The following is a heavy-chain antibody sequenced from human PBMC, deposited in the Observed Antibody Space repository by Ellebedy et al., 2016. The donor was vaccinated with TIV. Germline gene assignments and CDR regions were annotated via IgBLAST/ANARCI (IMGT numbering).Heavy chain of an antibody. CDR2: INQDGSRI. CDR1: GFTFNSYW. V-gene: IGHV3-7*01. D-gene: IGHD3-10*01. J-gene: IGHJ4*02. CDR3: ARLADLWFGEIFD. Sequence: GGSLRLSCAASGFTFNSYWMSWVRQAPGKGLEWVANINQDGSRIYYVDSVKGRFTISRDNAKHSLYLEMSSLRVEDTAVYYCARLADLWFGEIFDWGQGTLVTVSS.